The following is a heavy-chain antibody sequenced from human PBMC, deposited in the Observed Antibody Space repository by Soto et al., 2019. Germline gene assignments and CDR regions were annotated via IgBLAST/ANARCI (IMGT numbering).Heavy chain of an antibody. CDR1: GYTFTTFH. V-gene: IGHV1-2*02. J-gene: IGHJ4*02. Sequence: ASVKVSCKASGYTFTTFHLHWVRLAPGQGLEWMGWINPGTGDSEYGQKFQGRVTLTRDTSMTTAYMELSSLTSDDTAIYFCARVRYGDFSFQYWGQGTPVTVSS. CDR3: ARVRYGDFSFQY. D-gene: IGHD4-17*01. CDR2: INPGTGDS.